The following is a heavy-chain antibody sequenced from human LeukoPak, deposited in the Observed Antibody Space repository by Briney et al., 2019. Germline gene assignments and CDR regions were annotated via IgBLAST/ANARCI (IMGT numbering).Heavy chain of an antibody. CDR2: MYYSGST. V-gene: IGHV4-39*07. CDR1: GGSIRSNTYY. D-gene: IGHD3-10*01. J-gene: IGHJ5*02. Sequence: PSETLSLTCTVSGGSIRSNTYYWGWIRQPPGKGLEWIGSMYYSGSTYYNPSLKSRVTISVDTSKNQFSLKLSSVTAADTAVYYCARGAPNLWFGELLNWFDPWGQGTLVTVSS. CDR3: ARGAPNLWFGELLNWFDP.